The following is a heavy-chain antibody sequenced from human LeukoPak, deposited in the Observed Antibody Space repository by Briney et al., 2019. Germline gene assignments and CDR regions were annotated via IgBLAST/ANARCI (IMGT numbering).Heavy chain of an antibody. CDR2: IRFDGSST. Sequence: HPGGSLRLSCAASGFTFSNDWMHWVRQAPGKGLVWVSRIRFDGSSTNYADFVKGRFTISRDNVRNTLYLQMNSLRAEDTAVYYCARARYCSSTSCHFDYWGQGTLVTVSS. J-gene: IGHJ4*02. V-gene: IGHV3-74*01. D-gene: IGHD2-2*01. CDR1: GFTFSNDW. CDR3: ARARYCSSTSCHFDY.